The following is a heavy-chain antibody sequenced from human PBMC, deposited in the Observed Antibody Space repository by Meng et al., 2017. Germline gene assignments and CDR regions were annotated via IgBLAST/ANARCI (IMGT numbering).Heavy chain of an antibody. J-gene: IGHJ4*02. CDR2: IIPIFGTA. D-gene: IGHD6-19*01. CDR1: GYTFTSYA. Sequence: QVQLGQSGAEVKKPGASVKVSCKASGYTFTSYAMHWVRQAPGQRLEWMGGIIPIFGTANYAQKFQGRVTITADKSTSTAYMELSSLRSEDTAVYYCARAGIAVAGPDYWGQGTLVTVSS. V-gene: IGHV1-69*13. CDR3: ARAGIAVAGPDY.